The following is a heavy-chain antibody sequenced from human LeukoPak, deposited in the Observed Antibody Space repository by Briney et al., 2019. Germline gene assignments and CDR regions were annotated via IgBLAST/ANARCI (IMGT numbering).Heavy chain of an antibody. CDR3: ARMTGYSSGWYRKDAFDI. D-gene: IGHD6-19*01. Sequence: SQTLSLTCAISGDSVSSYSAAWNWIRQSPSRGLEWLGRTYYRSKWYNDYAVSVKSRITINPDTSKNQFSLQLNSVTPEDTAVYYCARMTGYSSGWYRKDAFDIWGQGTMVTVSS. CDR1: GDSVSSYSAA. V-gene: IGHV6-1*01. CDR2: TYYRSKWYN. J-gene: IGHJ3*02.